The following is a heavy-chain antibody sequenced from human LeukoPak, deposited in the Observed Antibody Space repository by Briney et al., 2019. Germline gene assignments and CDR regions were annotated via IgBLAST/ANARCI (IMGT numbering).Heavy chain of an antibody. J-gene: IGHJ4*02. D-gene: IGHD1-26*01. Sequence: GASVKVSCKASGGTFSSYAISWVRQAPGQGLEWMGGIIPIFGTANYAQKFQGRVTITADESTSTAYMELSSLRSEDTAVYYCARDLVGATIHFDYWGQGTLVTVSS. CDR3: ARDLVGATIHFDY. CDR2: IIPIFGTA. V-gene: IGHV1-69*13. CDR1: GGTFSSYA.